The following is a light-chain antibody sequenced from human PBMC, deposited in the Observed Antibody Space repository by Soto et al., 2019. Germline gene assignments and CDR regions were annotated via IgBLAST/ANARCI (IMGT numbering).Light chain of an antibody. Sequence: SYELTQPPSVSVAPGKTARITCGGNNIGSKSVHWYQQKPGQAPVLVIYYDSDRPSGIPERFSGSNSGNTATLTISRVEAGDEADYYCQVWDSSSDLGEVFGGGTKVTVL. CDR1: NIGSKS. J-gene: IGLJ2*01. CDR3: QVWDSSSDLGEV. V-gene: IGLV3-21*04. CDR2: YDS.